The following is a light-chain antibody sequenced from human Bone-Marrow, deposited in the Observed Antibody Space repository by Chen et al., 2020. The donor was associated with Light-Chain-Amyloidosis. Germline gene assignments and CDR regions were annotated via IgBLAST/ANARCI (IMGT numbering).Light chain of an antibody. Sequence: DIQMTQSPSSVSASVGDRVTITCRASQVVSTWLAWYQQKPGKAPKLLIHTASSLQSGVPSRFTGSGYGTGFTLTISSLQPEDFATYYCQQGNSFPLTFGGGTKVEIK. J-gene: IGKJ4*01. CDR2: TAS. CDR1: QVVSTW. CDR3: QQGNSFPLT. V-gene: IGKV1-12*01.